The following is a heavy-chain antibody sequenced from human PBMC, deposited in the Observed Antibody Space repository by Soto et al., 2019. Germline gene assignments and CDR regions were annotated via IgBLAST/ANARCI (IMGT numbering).Heavy chain of an antibody. CDR3: AKAATVVTLYYFDY. CDR1: GFTFSDYY. CDR2: ITDSGGST. J-gene: IGHJ4*02. D-gene: IGHD4-17*01. V-gene: IGHV3-23*04. Sequence: VQLVESGGGLVKPGGSLRLSCAASGFTFSDYYMSWIRQAPGKGLEWVSAITDSGGSTYYADSVKGRFTISRDNSKNTVYLQMNSLRAEDTAVYYCAKAATVVTLYYFDYWGQGTLVTVSS.